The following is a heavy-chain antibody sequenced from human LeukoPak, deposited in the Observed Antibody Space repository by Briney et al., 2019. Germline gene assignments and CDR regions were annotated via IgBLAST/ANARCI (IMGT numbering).Heavy chain of an antibody. V-gene: IGHV3-23*01. CDR2: LSGSGSTT. D-gene: IGHD3-22*01. CDR3: AKDTRYYDSSGYYRLDY. Sequence: PGRSLRLSCAASGFIFSSYAMSWVRQAPGRGLEWVSSLSGSGSTTYYADSVKGRFTISRDSSKNTLYLQMNSLRAEDTAVYYCAKDTRYYDSSGYYRLDYWGQGTLVTVSS. J-gene: IGHJ4*02. CDR1: GFIFSSYA.